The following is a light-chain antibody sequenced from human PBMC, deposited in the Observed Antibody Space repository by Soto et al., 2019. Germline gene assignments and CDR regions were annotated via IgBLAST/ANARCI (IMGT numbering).Light chain of an antibody. V-gene: IGLV2-14*01. CDR1: SSDVGAYNY. J-gene: IGLJ1*01. Sequence: QPVLTQPASVSGSPGQSITISCTGTSSDVGAYNYVSWYQQRPGNAPKLIIYDVNNRPSGVSNRFSGSKSGNTASLTISGLQAEDEADYYCSSHTTSSTQVFGTGTKVTVL. CDR2: DVN. CDR3: SSHTTSSTQV.